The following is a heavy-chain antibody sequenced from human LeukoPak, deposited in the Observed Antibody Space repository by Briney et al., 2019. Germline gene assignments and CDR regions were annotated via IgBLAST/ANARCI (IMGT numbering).Heavy chain of an antibody. J-gene: IGHJ6*03. CDR3: ARDGSGSPSHYYYYYMDV. CDR1: GYTFTSYA. CDR2: INAGNGNT. V-gene: IGHV1-3*03. Sequence: ASVKVSCKASGYTFTSYAMHWVRQAPGQRLEWMGWINAGNGNTKYSQEFQGRVTITRDTSASTAYMELSSLRSEDMAVYYCARDGSGSPSHYYYYYMDVWGKGTTVTVSS. D-gene: IGHD3-10*01.